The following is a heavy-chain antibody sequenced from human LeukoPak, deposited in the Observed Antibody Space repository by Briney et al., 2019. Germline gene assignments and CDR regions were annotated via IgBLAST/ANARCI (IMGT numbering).Heavy chain of an antibody. CDR3: AREGTYSSGWPFDY. D-gene: IGHD6-19*01. J-gene: IGHJ4*02. V-gene: IGHV4-59*01. CDR2: IYYTGST. CDR1: GGSISTYY. Sequence: PSETLSLTCTVSGGSISTYYWTWIRQPPGKGLEWIGYIYYTGSTKYNPSLQSRVTISVDTSKNQFSLKLTSVTAADTAVYYCAREGTYSSGWPFDYWGQGTLVTVSS.